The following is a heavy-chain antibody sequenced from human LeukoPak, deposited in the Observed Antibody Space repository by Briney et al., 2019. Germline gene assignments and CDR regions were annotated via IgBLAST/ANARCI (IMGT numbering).Heavy chain of an antibody. V-gene: IGHV3-53*01. CDR1: GCTVRSDY. CDR2: IYSGGST. CDR3: ARDDSSGYFDY. D-gene: IGHD3-22*01. Sequence: PGPSLRHSWAASGCTVRSDYMTRTRQAAVKGLERVSVIYSGGSTYYADSVKGRFTIARDNSKNTLYLQMNSLRAEDTAVYYCARDDSSGYFDYWGQGTLVTVSS. J-gene: IGHJ4*02.